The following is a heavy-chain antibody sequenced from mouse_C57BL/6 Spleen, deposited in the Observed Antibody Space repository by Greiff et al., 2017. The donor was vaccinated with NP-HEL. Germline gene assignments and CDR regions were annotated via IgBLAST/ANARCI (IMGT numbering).Heavy chain of an antibody. CDR1: GYTFTSYW. CDR3: ARGGYYGSSYWAY. Sequence: QVQLQQPGAELVKPGASVKMSCKASGYTFTSYWITWVKQRPGPGLEWIGDIYPGSGSPNYNEKLKSKATLTVDTSSSTAYMQLSSLTSEYSAIYYCARGGYYGSSYWAYWGQGTLVTVSA. J-gene: IGHJ3*01. V-gene: IGHV1-55*01. D-gene: IGHD1-1*01. CDR2: IYPGSGSP.